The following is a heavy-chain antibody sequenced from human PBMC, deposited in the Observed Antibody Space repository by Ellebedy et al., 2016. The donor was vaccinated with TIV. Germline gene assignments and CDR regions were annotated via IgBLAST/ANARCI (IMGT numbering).Heavy chain of an antibody. Sequence: MPSETLSLTCAISGDSVSSKSAAWTWLRQSPWRGLECLGRTYYRSNWYNEYAVSVESRITINSDTSKNHFSLQLSSVTPEDTAIYYCAREIRAYDSWGKGTTVTVSS. CDR1: GDSVSSKSAA. CDR3: AREIRAYDS. D-gene: IGHD3-22*01. CDR2: TYYRSNWYN. J-gene: IGHJ6*04. V-gene: IGHV6-1*01.